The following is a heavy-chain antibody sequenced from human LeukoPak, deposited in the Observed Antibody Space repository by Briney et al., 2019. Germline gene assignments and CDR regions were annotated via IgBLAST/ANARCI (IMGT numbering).Heavy chain of an antibody. CDR1: GYTFTSNY. D-gene: IGHD6-13*01. J-gene: IGHJ4*02. Sequence: ASVKVSCKAFGYTFTSNYMHWVRQAPGQGPEWMGVISPSGGSTTYAQKFQGRVTLTRDMSTSTDYLELSSLRSEDTAVYYCARRNAGYSSSWYQGVGFYWGQGTLVTVSS. CDR2: ISPSGGST. CDR3: ARRNAGYSSSWYQGVGFY. V-gene: IGHV1-46*01.